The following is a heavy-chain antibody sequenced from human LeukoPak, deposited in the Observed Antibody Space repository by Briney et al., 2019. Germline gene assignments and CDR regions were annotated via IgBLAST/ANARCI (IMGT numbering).Heavy chain of an antibody. Sequence: ASVKVSCKASGGTFSSYAISWVRQAPGQGLEWMGGINPIFGTANYAQKFQGRVRITTDESTSTAYMVLSSLRTEDTAVYYCARATTVTTVGGEDYWGQGTLVTVSS. J-gene: IGHJ4*02. V-gene: IGHV1-69*05. CDR2: INPIFGTA. CDR3: ARATTVTTVGGEDY. D-gene: IGHD4-17*01. CDR1: GGTFSSYA.